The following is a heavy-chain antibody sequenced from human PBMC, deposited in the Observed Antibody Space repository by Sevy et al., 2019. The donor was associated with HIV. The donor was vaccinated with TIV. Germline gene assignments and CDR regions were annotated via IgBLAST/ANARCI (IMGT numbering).Heavy chain of an antibody. Sequence: GGSLRLSCAASGFTFSSYAMSRVRQAPGKGLEWVSAISGSGGSTYYADSVKGRFTISRDNSKNTRYRQMNSLRAEDTAVYYCAKDPPYYYDSSGYYPPDYWGQGTLVTVSS. CDR3: AKDPPYYYDSSGYYPPDY. CDR1: GFTFSSYA. CDR2: ISGSGGST. D-gene: IGHD3-22*01. J-gene: IGHJ4*02. V-gene: IGHV3-23*01.